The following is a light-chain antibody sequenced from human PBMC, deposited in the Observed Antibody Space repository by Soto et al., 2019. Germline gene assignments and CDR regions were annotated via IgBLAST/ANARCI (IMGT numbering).Light chain of an antibody. CDR2: ENN. Sequence: QSVLTQPPSVSAAPGQKVTISCSGSSSNIGNNYVSWYQQLPGKAPKLLIYENNKRPSGIPDRFSGSKSGTSATLGITGLQTGDEADYYCGTWDSSLSAYVFGTGTKLTVL. J-gene: IGLJ1*01. V-gene: IGLV1-51*02. CDR3: GTWDSSLSAYV. CDR1: SSNIGNNY.